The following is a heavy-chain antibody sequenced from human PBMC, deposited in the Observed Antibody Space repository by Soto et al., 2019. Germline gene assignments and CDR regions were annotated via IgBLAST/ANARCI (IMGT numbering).Heavy chain of an antibody. Sequence: SETLSLTCAVYGGSFSGYYWSWIRQPPGKGLEWIGEINHSGSTNYNPSLKSRVTISVDTSKNQFSLKLSSVTAADTAVYYCARFAFYGSGSYYKDYYGMDVWGQGTTVTVSS. D-gene: IGHD3-10*01. CDR2: INHSGST. V-gene: IGHV4-34*01. J-gene: IGHJ6*02. CDR1: GGSFSGYY. CDR3: ARFAFYGSGSYYKDYYGMDV.